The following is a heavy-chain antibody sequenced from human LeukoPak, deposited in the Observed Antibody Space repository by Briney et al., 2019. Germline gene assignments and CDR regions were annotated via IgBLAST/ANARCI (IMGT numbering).Heavy chain of an antibody. D-gene: IGHD5-24*01. CDR2: INSDGCST. Sequence: PGGSLRLSCAASGFTFRNYWMYWVRQAPGKGLEWVSRINSDGCSTSYADSVKGRFTISRDNAKNTLYLQMNSLRAEGTALSYCCKGESRDDNKAGDYWGQGTLVTVSS. CDR3: CKGESRDDNKAGDY. V-gene: IGHV3-74*01. J-gene: IGHJ4*02. CDR1: GFTFRNYW.